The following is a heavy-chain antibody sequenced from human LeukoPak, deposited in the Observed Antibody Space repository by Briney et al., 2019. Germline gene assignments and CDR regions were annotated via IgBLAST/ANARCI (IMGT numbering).Heavy chain of an antibody. D-gene: IGHD1-7*01. CDR3: ARDGNWNYGNYYYYYMDV. CDR2: IYYSGST. J-gene: IGHJ6*03. CDR1: GGSISSHY. Sequence: PSETLSLTCTVSGGSISSHYWSWIRQPPGKGLEWIGYIYYSGSTNYSPSLKSRVTISVDTSKNQFSLKLSSVTAADTAVYYCARDGNWNYGNYYYYYMDVWGKGTTVTVSS. V-gene: IGHV4-59*11.